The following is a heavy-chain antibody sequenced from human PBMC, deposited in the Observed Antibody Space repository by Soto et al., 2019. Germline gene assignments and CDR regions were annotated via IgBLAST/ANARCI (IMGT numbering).Heavy chain of an antibody. CDR2: IWYDGSNK. CDR3: ERGRHRWGSYSRYFDY. V-gene: IGHV3-33*01. J-gene: IGHJ4*02. Sequence: QVQLVESGGGVVQPGRSLRLSCAASGFTFSSYGMHWVRQAPGKGLEWVAGIWYDGSNKYYADSVKGRFTISRDNSKNRLYLQMNGLRAEDTAVYYGERGRHRWGSYSRYFDYWVQGTLVTVSS. D-gene: IGHD6-13*01. CDR1: GFTFSSYG.